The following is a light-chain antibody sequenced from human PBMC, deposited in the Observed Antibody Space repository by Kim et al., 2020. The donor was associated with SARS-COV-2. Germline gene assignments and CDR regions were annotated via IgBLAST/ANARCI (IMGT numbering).Light chain of an antibody. V-gene: IGLV2-14*03. CDR3: NSYTTSSTLV. CDR2: DVS. Sequence: QSALTQPASVSGSPGQSITISCTGTSSDVGNYNDVSWYQQHPGKAPKLMIYDVSNRPSGVSDRFSGSKSGNTASLTISGLQADDEADYYCNSYTTSSTLVFGGGTKLTVL. CDR1: SSDVGNYND. J-gene: IGLJ3*02.